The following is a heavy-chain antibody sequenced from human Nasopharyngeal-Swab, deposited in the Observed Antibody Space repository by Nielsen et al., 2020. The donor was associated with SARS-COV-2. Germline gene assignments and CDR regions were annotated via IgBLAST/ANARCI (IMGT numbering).Heavy chain of an antibody. J-gene: IGHJ6*02. V-gene: IGHV5-51*01. D-gene: IGHD1-26*01. CDR1: GYNFASYW. Sequence: GESLKISCKASGYNFASYWIGWVRQMPGRVLEWMGIIYPGDSDTGYSPSFQGQVTISVDKSINTAFLHSSSLKASDIATYYCARSGTYYGMDVWGQGTTVIVSS. CDR3: ARSGTYYGMDV. CDR2: IYPGDSDT.